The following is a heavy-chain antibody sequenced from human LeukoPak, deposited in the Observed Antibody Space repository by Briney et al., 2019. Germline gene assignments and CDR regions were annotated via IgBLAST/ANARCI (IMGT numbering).Heavy chain of an antibody. CDR3: ARAGAWGYFDY. V-gene: IGHV5-51*01. CDR2: IYPGDSDT. Sequence: GESLKISCKGSGYSFTNYWIGWVRQMPGKGLEWRGIIYPGDSDTRYSPSFQGQVIISADKSISTAHLQWSSLKASDTAMYSCARAGAWGYFDYWGQGTLVTVSS. J-gene: IGHJ4*02. CDR1: GYSFTNYW. D-gene: IGHD7-27*01.